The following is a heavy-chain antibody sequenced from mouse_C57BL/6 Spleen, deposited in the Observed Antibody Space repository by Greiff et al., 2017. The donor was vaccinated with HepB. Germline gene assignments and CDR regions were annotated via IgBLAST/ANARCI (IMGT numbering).Heavy chain of an antibody. J-gene: IGHJ1*03. Sequence: QVQLKESGAELVRPGTSVKLSCKASGYTFTSYWMHWVKQRPGQGLEWIGVIDPSDSYTNYNQKFKGKATLTVDTSSSTAYLQLSSLTSEDSAVYYCAREEMVTTGLRYFDVWGTGTTVTVSS. CDR2: IDPSDSYT. CDR3: AREEMVTTGLRYFDV. CDR1: GYTFTSYW. V-gene: IGHV1-59*01. D-gene: IGHD2-2*01.